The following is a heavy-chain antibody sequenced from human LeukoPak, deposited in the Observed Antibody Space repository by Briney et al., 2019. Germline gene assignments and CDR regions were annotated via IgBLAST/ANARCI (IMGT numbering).Heavy chain of an antibody. V-gene: IGHV4-34*01. D-gene: IGHD6-13*01. J-gene: IGHJ3*02. CDR3: ARVLGIAAAGTRGAHAFDI. CDR2: INHSGST. Sequence: SETLSLTCAVYGGSFSGYYWSWLRQPPGKGLEWIGEINHSGSTNYNPSLKSRVTISVDTSKNQFSLKLSSVTAADTAVYYCARVLGIAAAGTRGAHAFDIWGQGTMVTVSS. CDR1: GGSFSGYY.